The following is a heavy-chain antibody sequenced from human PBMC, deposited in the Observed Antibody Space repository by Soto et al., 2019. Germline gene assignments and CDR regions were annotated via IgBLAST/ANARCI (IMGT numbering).Heavy chain of an antibody. J-gene: IGHJ3*02. Sequence: GGSLRLSCAASGFTFSSYAMSWVRQAPGKGLEWVSAISGSGGSTYYADSVKGRFTISRDNSKNTLYLQMNSLRAEDTAVYYCANVGDLLNHAFDIWGQGTMVTVSS. CDR1: GFTFSSYA. V-gene: IGHV3-23*01. D-gene: IGHD2-15*01. CDR3: ANVGDLLNHAFDI. CDR2: ISGSGGST.